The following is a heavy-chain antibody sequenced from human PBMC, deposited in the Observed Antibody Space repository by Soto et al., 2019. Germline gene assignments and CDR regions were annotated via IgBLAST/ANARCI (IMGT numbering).Heavy chain of an antibody. CDR1: GYTFTSYG. CDR2: ISAYNGNT. D-gene: IGHD3-3*01. V-gene: IGHV1-18*04. Sequence: ASVKVSCKASGYTFTSYGISWVRQAPGQGLEWMGWISAYNGNTNYAQKLQGRVTVTTDTSTSTAYMELRSLRSDDTAVYYCASDHLEDFWSGSAWGQGTLVTVSS. J-gene: IGHJ5*02. CDR3: ASDHLEDFWSGSA.